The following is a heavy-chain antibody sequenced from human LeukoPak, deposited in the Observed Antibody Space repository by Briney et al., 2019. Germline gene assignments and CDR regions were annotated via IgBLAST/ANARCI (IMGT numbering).Heavy chain of an antibody. Sequence: GGSLRLSCAASGFSFSTYSMNWVRQAPGKGLEWVGRIKSKTDGGTTDYAAPVKGRFTISRDDSKNTLYLQMNSLKTEDTAVYYCTTNLQQWLSDYWGQGTLVSVS. CDR1: GFSFSTYS. V-gene: IGHV3-15*01. CDR2: IKSKTDGGTT. J-gene: IGHJ4*02. CDR3: TTNLQQWLSDY. D-gene: IGHD6-19*01.